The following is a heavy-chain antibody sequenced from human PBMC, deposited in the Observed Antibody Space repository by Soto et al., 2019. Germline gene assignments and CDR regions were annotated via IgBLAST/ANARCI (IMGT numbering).Heavy chain of an antibody. J-gene: IGHJ4*02. Sequence: GGSLRLSCGASGFTFSTYGMHWVRQAPGKGLEWVAVISFDGGNKYYADSVKGRFTISRDNSKNTLYLQMNSLRAEDTAVYYCAKDRPPYGNFAPRFDSWGQGTLVTVSS. V-gene: IGHV3-30*18. CDR1: GFTFSTYG. CDR3: AKDRPPYGNFAPRFDS. CDR2: ISFDGGNK. D-gene: IGHD4-17*01.